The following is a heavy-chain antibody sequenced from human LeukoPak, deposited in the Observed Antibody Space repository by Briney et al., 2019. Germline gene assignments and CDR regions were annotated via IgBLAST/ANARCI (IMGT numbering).Heavy chain of an antibody. D-gene: IGHD1-26*01. CDR1: GGSISSSSYF. J-gene: IGHJ3*02. CDR2: IYYSGST. V-gene: IGHV4-39*01. Sequence: PSETLSLTCTVSGGSISSSSYFWGWIRQPPGKGLEWIGSIYYSGSTYYNPSLKSRVTISVDTSKNQFSLKLSSVTAADTAVYYCARPATSGSYYSGFDIWGQGTKVTVSS. CDR3: ARPATSGSYYSGFDI.